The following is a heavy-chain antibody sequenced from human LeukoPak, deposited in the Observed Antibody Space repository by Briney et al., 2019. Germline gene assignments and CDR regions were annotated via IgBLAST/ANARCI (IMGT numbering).Heavy chain of an antibody. V-gene: IGHV1-24*01. J-gene: IGHJ4*02. Sequence: ASVKVSCKVSGYTLTELSMHWARQAPGKGLEWMGGFDPEDGETIYAQKFQGRVTMTEDTSTDTAYMELSSLRSEDTAVYYCATGLGYCSSTSCSYYFDYWGQGTLVTVSS. D-gene: IGHD2-2*01. CDR3: ATGLGYCSSTSCSYYFDY. CDR1: GYTLTELS. CDR2: FDPEDGET.